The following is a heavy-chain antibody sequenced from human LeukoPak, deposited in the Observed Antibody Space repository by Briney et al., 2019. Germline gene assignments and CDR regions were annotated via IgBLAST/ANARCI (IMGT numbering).Heavy chain of an antibody. CDR3: ARDRLYCSSTSCGPGFDY. J-gene: IGHJ4*02. V-gene: IGHV1-18*01. Sequence: ASVKVSCKASSYTFTNYAFTWVRQAPGQGLEWMGWISAYNGNTNYAQKLQGRVTMTTDTSTSTAYMELRSLRSDDTAVYYCARDRLYCSSTSCGPGFDYWGQGTLVTVSS. CDR2: ISAYNGNT. CDR1: SYTFTNYA. D-gene: IGHD2-2*01.